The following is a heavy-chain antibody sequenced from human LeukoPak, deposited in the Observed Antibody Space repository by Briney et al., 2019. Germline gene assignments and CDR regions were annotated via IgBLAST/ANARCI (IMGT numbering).Heavy chain of an antibody. CDR2: IYISGST. Sequence: SETLSLTCTVSGGSFSSGLYYWTWIRQPAGKGLEWIGRIYISGSTNYNPSLKSRVTISVDTSKNQFSLKLSSVTAADTAVYYCARLMVRGVITRYYYYYMDVWGKGTTVTISS. J-gene: IGHJ6*03. CDR1: GGSFSSGLYY. D-gene: IGHD3-10*01. CDR3: ARLMVRGVITRYYYYYMDV. V-gene: IGHV4-61*02.